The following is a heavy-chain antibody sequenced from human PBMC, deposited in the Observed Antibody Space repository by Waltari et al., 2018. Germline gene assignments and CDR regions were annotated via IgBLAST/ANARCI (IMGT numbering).Heavy chain of an antibody. CDR2: IGTACDT. D-gene: IGHD2-21*01. CDR1: GLTFSIYD. J-gene: IGHJ4*02. Sequence: EVQLVESGGGLVQPGGSLRVSCAASGLTFSIYDMHWVRQATGKGLEWVSAIGTACDTYYPGTVKGRFTISRENAKNSLYLQMNSLRAGDTAVYYCVLRRYCGGDCYRDYWGQGTLVTVSS. CDR3: VLRRYCGGDCYRDY. V-gene: IGHV3-13*01.